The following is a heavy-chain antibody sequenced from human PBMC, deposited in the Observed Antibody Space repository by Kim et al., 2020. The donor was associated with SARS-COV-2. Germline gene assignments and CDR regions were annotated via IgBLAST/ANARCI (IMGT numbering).Heavy chain of an antibody. J-gene: IGHJ4*02. Sequence: GGSLRHSCAASGFAFSTIAMNWVRQAPGRGLEWVSTISSSGTNYADSVKGRFTISRDDSKNMLYLQMNSLRGEDTATYYCVKGLYYVDYWGQGTLVTV. CDR1: GFAFSTIA. D-gene: IGHD3-10*01. CDR2: ISSSGT. CDR3: VKGLYYVDY. V-gene: IGHV3-23*01.